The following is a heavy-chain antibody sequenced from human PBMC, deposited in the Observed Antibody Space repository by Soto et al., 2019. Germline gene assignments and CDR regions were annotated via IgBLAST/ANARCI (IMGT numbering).Heavy chain of an antibody. V-gene: IGHV3-53*01. Sequence: GGSLRLSCAASGFSVSSKYMSWVRQAPGKGLEWVSVIYSGGSTYYADSVKGRFTISRDNSKNTLYLQMNSLRAEDTAVYYCARVGYYDSSGYQLNDYWGQGTLVTVSS. CDR2: IYSGGST. J-gene: IGHJ4*02. CDR3: ARVGYYDSSGYQLNDY. D-gene: IGHD3-22*01. CDR1: GFSVSSKY.